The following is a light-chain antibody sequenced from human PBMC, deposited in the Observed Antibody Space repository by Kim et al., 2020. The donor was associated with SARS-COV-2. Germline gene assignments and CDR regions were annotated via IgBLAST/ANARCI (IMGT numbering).Light chain of an antibody. J-gene: IGKJ1*01. CDR1: QSINTY. CDR3: KQSYSSPRT. Sequence: ASVGDTVTVTCRASQSINTYLSWYQQKPGRAPNLLLYDASTLQGGVPSRFSGSGSGTDFTLTISSLQPEDSATYYCKQSYSSPRTFGQGTKVEIK. CDR2: DAS. V-gene: IGKV1-39*01.